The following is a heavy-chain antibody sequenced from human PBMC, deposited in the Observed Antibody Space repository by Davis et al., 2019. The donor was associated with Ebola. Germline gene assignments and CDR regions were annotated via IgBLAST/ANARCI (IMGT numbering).Heavy chain of an antibody. V-gene: IGHV1-18*01. D-gene: IGHD3-16*02. Sequence: ASVKVSCKASGYTFTSYDINWVRQATGQGLEWMGWISAYNGNTNYAQKLQGRVTMTTDTSTSTAYMELRSLRSDDTAVYYCARDLQYDYIWGSYRYPLGYWGQGTLVTVSS. CDR2: ISAYNGNT. CDR3: ARDLQYDYIWGSYRYPLGY. J-gene: IGHJ4*02. CDR1: GYTFTSYD.